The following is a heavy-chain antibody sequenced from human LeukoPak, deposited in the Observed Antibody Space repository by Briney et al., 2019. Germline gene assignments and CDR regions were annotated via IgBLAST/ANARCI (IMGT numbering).Heavy chain of an antibody. Sequence: KPSETLSLTCAVFGGSFSGYYWSWIRQPPGRGLEWIGEINHRGGTNYNPSLKSRVSISVDTSKNQFSLNLRSVTAADTAVYYCVRKLAVARAAFDMWGQGTMVTVSS. J-gene: IGHJ3*02. CDR2: INHRGGT. D-gene: IGHD6-19*01. CDR1: GGSFSGYY. CDR3: VRKLAVARAAFDM. V-gene: IGHV4-34*01.